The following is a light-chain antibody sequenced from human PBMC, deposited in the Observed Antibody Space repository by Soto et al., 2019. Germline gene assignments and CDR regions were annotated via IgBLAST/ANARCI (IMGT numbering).Light chain of an antibody. J-gene: IGLJ2*01. CDR1: LLAKKY. V-gene: IGLV3-27*01. CDR2: KDS. Sequence: SSELTQPSSVSVSPGQTARITCSGDLLAKKYARWFQQKPGQAPVLLIYKDSGRPSGIPERFSGSSSGTTVTLTISGAQVEDEADYCCYSATDDNGVFGGGTKLTVL. CDR3: YSATDDNGV.